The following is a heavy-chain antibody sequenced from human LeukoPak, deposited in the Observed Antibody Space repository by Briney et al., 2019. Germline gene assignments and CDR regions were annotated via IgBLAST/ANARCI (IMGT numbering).Heavy chain of an antibody. V-gene: IGHV3-21*06. J-gene: IGHJ4*02. Sequence: RGSLRLSCAASGFTVSSSYMSWVRQAPGKGLEWVSTITSSSAYIYYADSVKGRFTISRDNAKNSLYLQMNSLRAEDTAVYYCARDLFGSGSFYGFWGQGTLVTVSS. CDR2: ITSSSAYI. CDR1: GFTVSSSY. CDR3: ARDLFGSGSFYGF. D-gene: IGHD3-10*01.